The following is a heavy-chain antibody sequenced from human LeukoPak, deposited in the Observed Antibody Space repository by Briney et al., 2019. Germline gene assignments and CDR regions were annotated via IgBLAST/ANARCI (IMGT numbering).Heavy chain of an antibody. Sequence: SETLSLTCTVSGGSISSSSYYWGWIRQPPGKGLEWIGSIYHSGSTYYNPSLKSRVTIPVDTSKNQFSLKLSSVTAADTAVYYCARARDCSGGSCYSSTWFDPWGQGTLVTVSS. V-gene: IGHV4-39*01. CDR3: ARARDCSGGSCYSSTWFDP. D-gene: IGHD2-15*01. CDR2: IYHSGST. CDR1: GGSISSSSYY. J-gene: IGHJ5*02.